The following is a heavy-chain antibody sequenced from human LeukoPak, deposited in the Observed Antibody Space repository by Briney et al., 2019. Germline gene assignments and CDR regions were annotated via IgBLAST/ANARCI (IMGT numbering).Heavy chain of an antibody. D-gene: IGHD6-19*01. J-gene: IGHJ4*02. Sequence: ASVKVSCKASGYTFTGYYMHWVRQAPGQGLEWMGRINPNSGGTNYAQKFQGRVTMTRDTSISTAYMELSRLRSDDPAVYYCARAHSSGWYRDFDYWGQGTLVTVSS. CDR1: GYTFTGYY. CDR2: INPNSGGT. CDR3: ARAHSSGWYRDFDY. V-gene: IGHV1-2*06.